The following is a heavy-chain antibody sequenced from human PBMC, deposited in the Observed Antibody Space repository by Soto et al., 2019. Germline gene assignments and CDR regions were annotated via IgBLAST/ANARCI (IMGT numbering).Heavy chain of an antibody. CDR3: AGDLLVEMATWPGFDY. CDR2: ISAYNGNT. CDR1: GYTFTSYG. D-gene: IGHD5-12*01. V-gene: IGHV1-18*01. Sequence: QVQLVQSGAEVKKPGASVKVSCKASGYTFTSYGISWVRQAPGQGLEWMGWISAYNGNTNYAQKLQGRVTMTTDTSTSTASMELRSLRSDDTAVYYCAGDLLVEMATWPGFDYWGQGTLVTVSS. J-gene: IGHJ4*02.